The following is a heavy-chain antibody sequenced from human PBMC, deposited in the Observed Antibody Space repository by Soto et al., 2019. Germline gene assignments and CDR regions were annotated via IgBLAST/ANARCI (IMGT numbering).Heavy chain of an antibody. D-gene: IGHD6-13*01. Sequence: QVQLVESGGGVVQPGRSLRLSCAASGFTFSSYGMHWVRQAPGKGLEWVAVIWYDGSNKYYADSVKGGFTISRDNSKNSLSLQINSLRAEDAAGYYCAILPSSLGVGYWGQGTLVTVSS. J-gene: IGHJ4*02. CDR3: AILPSSLGVGY. V-gene: IGHV3-33*01. CDR1: GFTFSSYG. CDR2: IWYDGSNK.